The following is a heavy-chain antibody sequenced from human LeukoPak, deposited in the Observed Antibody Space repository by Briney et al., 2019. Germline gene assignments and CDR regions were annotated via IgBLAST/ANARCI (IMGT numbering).Heavy chain of an antibody. J-gene: IGHJ4*02. D-gene: IGHD5-24*01. Sequence: PSETLSLTCTVSGGSISSSNYFWGWIRQPPGKGLEWIWIIYYSGSTYDNPSLKSRVTISVDTSKNLFSLKLSSVTAADTAVYYCARPIHGYNSPFDHWGQGTLVTVSS. CDR2: IYYSGST. CDR3: ARPIHGYNSPFDH. V-gene: IGHV4-39*01. CDR1: GGSISSSNYF.